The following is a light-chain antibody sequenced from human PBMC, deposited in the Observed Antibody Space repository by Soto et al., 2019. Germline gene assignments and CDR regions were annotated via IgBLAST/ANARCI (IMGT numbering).Light chain of an antibody. V-gene: IGLV2-8*01. Sequence: QSALTQPPSASGSPGQSVTISCTGTSSDVGGYNYVSWYQQHPGKAPKLMIYEVTKRPSGVPGRFSGSKSGNTASLTVSGLQAEDEADYFCSSYISSTTLVVFGGGTKLTVL. J-gene: IGLJ2*01. CDR2: EVT. CDR1: SSDVGGYNY. CDR3: SSYISSTTLVV.